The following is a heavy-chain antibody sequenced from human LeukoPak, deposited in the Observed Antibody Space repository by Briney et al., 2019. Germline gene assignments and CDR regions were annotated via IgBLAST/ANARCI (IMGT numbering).Heavy chain of an antibody. Sequence: VASVKVSCKTSGLTFTTYTMHWVRQAPGQRLEWMGWINAANGNTQYSQKFQGRVTITRDTSASTAYMELSSLRSEDTAVYYCARGASIRVAVAATFDPWGQGTLVTVPS. V-gene: IGHV1-3*01. CDR3: ARGASIRVAVAATFDP. CDR2: INAANGNT. CDR1: GLTFTTYT. D-gene: IGHD6-19*01. J-gene: IGHJ5*02.